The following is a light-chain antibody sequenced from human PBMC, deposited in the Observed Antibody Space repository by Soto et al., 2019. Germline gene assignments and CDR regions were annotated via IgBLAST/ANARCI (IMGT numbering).Light chain of an antibody. CDR2: EVN. CDR1: TSDVGGYEY. Sequence: QSVLTQPPSASGSPGQSVTISCTGSTSDVGGYEYVSWYQQHPGKAPKLMIFEVNKRPSGVPNRFSGSKSGNTASLTVSGLQSEDEASYYCSSFAGANIWVFGGGTKL. J-gene: IGLJ3*02. CDR3: SSFAGANIWV. V-gene: IGLV2-8*01.